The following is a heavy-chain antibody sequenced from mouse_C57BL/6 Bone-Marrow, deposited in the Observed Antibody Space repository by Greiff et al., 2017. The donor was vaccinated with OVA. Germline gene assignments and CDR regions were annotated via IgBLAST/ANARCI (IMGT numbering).Heavy chain of an antibody. CDR3: ARDWAFDY. CDR1: GYTFTSYT. V-gene: IGHV1-4*01. Sequence: QVQLKQSGAELARPGASVKMSCKASGYTFTSYTMHWVKQRPGQGLEWIGYINPSSGYTKYNQKFKDKATLTVDKSSSTAYMELRSLTSEDSAVYYCARDWAFDYWGQGTTLTVSS. D-gene: IGHD4-1*01. J-gene: IGHJ2*01. CDR2: INPSSGYT.